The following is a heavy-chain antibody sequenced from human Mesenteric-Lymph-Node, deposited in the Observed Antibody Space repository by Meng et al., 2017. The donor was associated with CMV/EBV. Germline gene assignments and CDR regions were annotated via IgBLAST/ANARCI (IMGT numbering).Heavy chain of an antibody. J-gene: IGHJ4*02. CDR2: ISGNGGSI. D-gene: IGHD2-21*01. CDR3: ARDQDTAYPPGD. V-gene: IGHV3-11*01. CDR1: GFTFRENY. Sequence: WASSGFTFRENYMSWVREAAGKGLECVSYISGNGGSIYYADSVKGRFTVCRDKAKTSMYLQMHSLRAEDTAVYYCARDQDTAYPPGDWGQGTLVTVSS.